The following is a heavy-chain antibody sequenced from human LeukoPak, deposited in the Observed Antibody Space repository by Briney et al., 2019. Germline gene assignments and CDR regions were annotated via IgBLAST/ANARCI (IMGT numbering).Heavy chain of an antibody. Sequence: ASVRVSCKASGYTFTGYYMHWVRQAPGQGLEWMGWINPNSGGTIYVEKFRGRVTMTRDMSISTDYMELSSLRSDDTAVYYCARGAEDSSVYCSGLYYWGQGTLVTVSS. CDR1: GYTFTGYY. D-gene: IGHD3-22*01. CDR2: INPNSGGT. CDR3: ARGAEDSSVYCSGLYY. J-gene: IGHJ4*02. V-gene: IGHV1-2*02.